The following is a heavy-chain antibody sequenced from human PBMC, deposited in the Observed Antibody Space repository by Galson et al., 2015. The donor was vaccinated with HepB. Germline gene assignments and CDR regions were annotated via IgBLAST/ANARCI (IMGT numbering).Heavy chain of an antibody. Sequence: SLRLSCAASGFTFSSYAMHWVRQAPGKGLEYVSAISSNGGSTYYANSVKGRFTISRDNSKNTLYLQMGSLRAEDMAVYYCARGRLAVLSSLRFDPWGQGTLVTVSS. CDR3: ARGRLAVLSSLRFDP. D-gene: IGHD2/OR15-2a*01. J-gene: IGHJ5*02. V-gene: IGHV3-64*01. CDR2: ISSNGGST. CDR1: GFTFSSYA.